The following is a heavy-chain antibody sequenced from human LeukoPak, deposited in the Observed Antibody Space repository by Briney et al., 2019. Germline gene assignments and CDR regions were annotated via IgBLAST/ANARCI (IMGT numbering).Heavy chain of an antibody. Sequence: PSQTLSLXCTVSGGSISSGSYYWSWIRQPAGKGLEWIGRIYTSGSTNYNPSLKSRVTISVDTSKNQFSLKLSSVTAADTAVYYCAREHPPGDDGDYGAKYYFDYWGQGTLVTVSS. J-gene: IGHJ4*02. D-gene: IGHD4-17*01. V-gene: IGHV4-61*02. CDR1: GGSISSGSYY. CDR2: IYTSGST. CDR3: AREHPPGDDGDYGAKYYFDY.